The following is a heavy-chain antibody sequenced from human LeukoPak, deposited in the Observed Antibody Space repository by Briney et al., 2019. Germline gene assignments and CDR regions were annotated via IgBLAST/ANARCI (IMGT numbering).Heavy chain of an antibody. CDR3: ARDSPGPLRGSWYYFDY. CDR1: GFTFSSYG. D-gene: IGHD6-13*01. J-gene: IGHJ4*02. Sequence: PGGSLRLSCAASGFTFSSYGMHWVRQAPGKGLEWVAFIRYDGSNKYYADSVKGRFTISRDNSKNTLYLQMNSLRAEDTAVYYCARDSPGPLRGSWYYFDYWGQGTLVTVSS. V-gene: IGHV3-30*02. CDR2: IRYDGSNK.